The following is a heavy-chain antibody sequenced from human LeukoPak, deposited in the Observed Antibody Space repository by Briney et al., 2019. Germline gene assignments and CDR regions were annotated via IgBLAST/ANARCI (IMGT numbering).Heavy chain of an antibody. Sequence: GESLKISCKGSGYSFTSYWIGWVRQAPGKGLEWVANVKPDGSDQYYVDSVKGRFTISRDNTKNSLYLQMNSLRAEDTAVYYCARAGSLYFQYWGQGTLVTVSS. J-gene: IGHJ4*02. CDR2: VKPDGSDQ. CDR3: ARAGSLYFQY. V-gene: IGHV3-7*05. CDR1: GYSFTSYW.